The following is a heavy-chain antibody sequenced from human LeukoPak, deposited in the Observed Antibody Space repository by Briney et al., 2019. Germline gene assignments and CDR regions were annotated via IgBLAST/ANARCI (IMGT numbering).Heavy chain of an antibody. D-gene: IGHD3-10*01. Sequence: ASVKVSCKASGYTFTSYGISWVRQAPGQGLEWMGWISAYNGNTNYAQKLQGRVTMTTDTSTSTAYMELRSLRSDDTAVYYCARVVLLWFGELFPGYWGQGTLVTVSS. J-gene: IGHJ4*02. CDR1: GYTFTSYG. V-gene: IGHV1-18*04. CDR2: ISAYNGNT. CDR3: ARVVLLWFGELFPGY.